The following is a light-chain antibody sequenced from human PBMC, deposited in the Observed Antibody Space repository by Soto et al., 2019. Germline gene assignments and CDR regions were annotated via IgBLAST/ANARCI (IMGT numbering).Light chain of an antibody. V-gene: IGKV3-15*01. CDR3: QHRGNWPLT. J-gene: IGKJ4*01. CDR2: GAP. Sequence: EVVMTQSPATLSLSPGERATLSCRASQSVGGDLAWYQQKPGQAPRLLIFGAPTRATGIPARFSGSGSATEFTLTISSLQSEDFALYYCQHRGNWPLTFGGGTKVDIK. CDR1: QSVGGD.